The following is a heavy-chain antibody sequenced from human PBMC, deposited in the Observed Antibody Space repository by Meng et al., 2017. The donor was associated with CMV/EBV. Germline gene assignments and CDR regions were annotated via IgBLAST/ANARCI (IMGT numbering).Heavy chain of an antibody. V-gene: IGHV4-39*07. CDR2: IYYSGST. CDR1: GGSIISSSFY. J-gene: IGHJ4*02. Sequence: QLQESGLGLGKPSETPSLTCIVSGGSIISSSFYWGWIRQPPGKGLEWIGSIYYSGSTYYNPSLKSRVTISVDTSKNQFSLKLSSVTAADTAVYYCVTWLWFGELSGYYFDYWGQGTLVTVSS. CDR3: VTWLWFGELSGYYFDY. D-gene: IGHD3-10*01.